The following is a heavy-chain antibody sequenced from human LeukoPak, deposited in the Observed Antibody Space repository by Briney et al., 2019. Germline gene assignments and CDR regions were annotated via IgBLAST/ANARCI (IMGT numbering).Heavy chain of an antibody. V-gene: IGHV1-69*04. CDR3: ARASSYSSSWADYYYYGMDV. CDR1: GGTFSSYA. Sequence: ASVKVSCKASGGTFSSYAISWVRQAPGQGLEWMGRIIPILGIANYAQKFQGRVTITADKSTSTAYMELSSLRSEDTAVYYCARASSYSSSWADYYYYGMDVWGQGTTVTVSS. J-gene: IGHJ6*02. CDR2: IIPILGIA. D-gene: IGHD6-13*01.